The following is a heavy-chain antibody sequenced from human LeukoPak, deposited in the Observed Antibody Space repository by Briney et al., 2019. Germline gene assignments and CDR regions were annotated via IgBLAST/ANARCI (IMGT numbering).Heavy chain of an antibody. CDR2: LYSGGST. V-gene: IGHV3-66*02. D-gene: IGHD4-17*01. J-gene: IGHJ4*02. Sequence: GGSLRLSCAASGFTFSSYWMSWVRQAPGKGLEWVSVLYSGGSTYYVDSVKGRFTISRDNSKNTLYLQMDSLTAEDTAVYYCASPDGDYFSPFDNWGQGTLVTVSS. CDR1: GFTFSSYW. CDR3: ASPDGDYFSPFDN.